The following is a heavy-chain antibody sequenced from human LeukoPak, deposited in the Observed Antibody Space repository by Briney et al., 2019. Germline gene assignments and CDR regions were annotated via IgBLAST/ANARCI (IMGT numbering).Heavy chain of an antibody. CDR3: ARDYDYVWGSFPRGAFDI. D-gene: IGHD3-16*01. CDR2: ISGGSGGST. J-gene: IGHJ3*02. V-gene: IGHV3-23*01. CDR1: GFTFSSYG. Sequence: PGGSLRLSCAASGFTFSSYGMSWVRQAPGKGLEWVSGISGGSGGSTYYADSVKGRFTISRDNSKNTLYLQMNSLRAEDTAVYYCARDYDYVWGSFPRGAFDIWGQGTMVTVSS.